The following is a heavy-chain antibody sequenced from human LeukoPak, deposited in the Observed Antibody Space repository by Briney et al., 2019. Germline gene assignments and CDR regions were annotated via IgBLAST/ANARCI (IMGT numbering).Heavy chain of an antibody. V-gene: IGHV4-34*01. CDR3: ARVPTANGLDY. Sequence: PSETLSLTCAVYGGSFSGYYWSWIRQPPGKGLEWIGEINHSGSTNYNPSLKSRVTISVDTSKNQFSLKLSSVTAADTAVYYYARVPTANGLDYWGQGTLVTVSS. D-gene: IGHD5-18*01. J-gene: IGHJ4*02. CDR2: INHSGST. CDR1: GGSFSGYY.